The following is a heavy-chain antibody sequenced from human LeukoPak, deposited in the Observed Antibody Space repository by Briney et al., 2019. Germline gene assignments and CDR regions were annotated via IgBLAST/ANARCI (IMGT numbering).Heavy chain of an antibody. J-gene: IGHJ4*02. CDR3: AGVLYDSSGYSHFDY. D-gene: IGHD3-22*01. Sequence: SETLSLTCTVSGGSISSYYWSWVRQPAGKGLEWIGRIYSSGSTNYNPSLKSRVTMPVDTSKNQFSLKLNSVTAADTVIYYCAGVLYDSSGYSHFDYWGQGTLVTVSS. V-gene: IGHV4-4*07. CDR1: GGSISSYY. CDR2: IYSSGST.